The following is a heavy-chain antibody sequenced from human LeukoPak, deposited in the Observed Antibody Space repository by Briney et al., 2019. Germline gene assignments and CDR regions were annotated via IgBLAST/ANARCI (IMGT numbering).Heavy chain of an antibody. CDR1: GYTFTSYY. CDR3: ARDLIMITFGGGLDY. D-gene: IGHD3-16*01. CDR2: INPSGGST. J-gene: IGHJ4*02. V-gene: IGHV1-46*03. Sequence: ASVKVSCKASGYTFTSYYMHWMRQAPGQGLEWMGIINPSGGSTSYAQKFQGRVTMTRDTSTSTVYMELSSLRSEDTAVYYCARDLIMITFGGGLDYWGQGTLVTVSS.